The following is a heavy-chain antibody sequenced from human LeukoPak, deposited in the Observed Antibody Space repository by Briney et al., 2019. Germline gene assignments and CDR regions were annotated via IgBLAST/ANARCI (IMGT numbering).Heavy chain of an antibody. CDR3: AKDGLLDTAMVHDY. CDR1: GFTFSSYA. Sequence: GGSLRLSCAASGFTFSSYAMSWVRQAPGKGLEWVSAISGSGGSTYYADSVKGRFTISRDNSKNTLYLQMSSLRAEDTAVYYCAKDGLLDTAMVHDYWGQGTLVTVSS. V-gene: IGHV3-23*01. J-gene: IGHJ4*02. D-gene: IGHD5-18*01. CDR2: ISGSGGST.